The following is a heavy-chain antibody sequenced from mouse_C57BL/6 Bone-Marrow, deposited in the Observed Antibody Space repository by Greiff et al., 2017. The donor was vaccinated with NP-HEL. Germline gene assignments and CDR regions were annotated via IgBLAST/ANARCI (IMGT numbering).Heavy chain of an antibody. D-gene: IGHD1-1*01. V-gene: IGHV1-81*01. CDR3: ARYPILLADY. CDR1: GYTFTSYG. J-gene: IGHJ2*01. CDR2: IYPRSGNT. Sequence: VKVVESGAELARPGASVKLSCKASGYTFTSYGISWVKQRTGQGLEWIGEIYPRSGNTYYNEKFKGKATLTADKPSSTAYMELRSLTSEDSAVYFCARYPILLADYWGQGTTLTVSS.